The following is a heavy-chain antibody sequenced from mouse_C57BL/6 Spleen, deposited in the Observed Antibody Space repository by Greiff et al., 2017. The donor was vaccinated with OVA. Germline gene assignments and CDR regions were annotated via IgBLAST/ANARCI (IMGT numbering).Heavy chain of an antibody. CDR1: GYAFTNYL. Sequence: QVQLQQSGAELVRPGTSVKVSCKASGYAFTNYLIEWVKQRPGQGLEWIGVINPGSGGTNYNEKFKGKATLTADKSSSTAYMQLSSLTSEESAVYCCARDGDYDDGGFDYWGQGTTLTVSS. D-gene: IGHD2-4*01. V-gene: IGHV1-54*01. CDR2: INPGSGGT. CDR3: ARDGDYDDGGFDY. J-gene: IGHJ2*01.